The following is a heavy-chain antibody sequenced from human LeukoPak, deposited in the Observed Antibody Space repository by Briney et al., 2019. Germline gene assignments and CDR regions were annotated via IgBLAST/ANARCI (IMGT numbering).Heavy chain of an antibody. J-gene: IGHJ4*02. CDR3: ARERVIAAAGDGFDS. Sequence: GGSLRRSCAASGFTFSDYSMNWVRQAPGKGLEWVSYISSSSTTIFYADSVKGRFTISRDNAKNSLFLQMNGLRDEDTALYYCARERVIAAAGDGFDSWGQGTLVTVSS. CDR2: ISSSSTTI. D-gene: IGHD2-21*01. V-gene: IGHV3-48*02. CDR1: GFTFSDYS.